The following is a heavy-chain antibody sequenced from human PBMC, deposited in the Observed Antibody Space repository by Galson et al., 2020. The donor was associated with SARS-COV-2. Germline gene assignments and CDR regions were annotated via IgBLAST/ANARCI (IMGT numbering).Heavy chain of an antibody. CDR3: ARARPSRSGFYYYYHMDV. J-gene: IGHJ6*03. V-gene: IGHV4-34*01. Sequence: ETLSLTCAVYGESFSPNYWNWVRLSPGRGLEWIGEITHSGDASYSPSLKSRVTISVDTSKNQFSLNLKSVTAADTAIYYCARARPSRSGFYYYYHMDVWGKGTTVTVSS. D-gene: IGHD3-3*01. CDR1: GESFSPNY. CDR2: ITHSGDA.